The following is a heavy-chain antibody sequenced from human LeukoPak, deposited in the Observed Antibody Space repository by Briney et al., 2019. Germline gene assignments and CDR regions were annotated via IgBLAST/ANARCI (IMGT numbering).Heavy chain of an antibody. CDR1: RVTVRGHY. J-gene: IGHJ4*02. Sequence: PVGPLRLSCAASRVTVRGHYMRSVRQAPGKGLEWVSVIYSGGSTCYAASVKRRFTISRDNSRNMLDLQMNSLRAEDTAVYYCARDTIAVAGTFFHYWGQGTLVTVSS. CDR2: IYSGGST. CDR3: ARDTIAVAGTFFHY. D-gene: IGHD6-19*01. V-gene: IGHV3-66*01.